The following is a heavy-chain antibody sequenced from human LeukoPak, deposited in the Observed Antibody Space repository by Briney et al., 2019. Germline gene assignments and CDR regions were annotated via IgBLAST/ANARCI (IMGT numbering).Heavy chain of an antibody. CDR3: ARDRIFGVVISDYYYGMDV. J-gene: IGHJ6*02. CDR1: GGTFSSYA. CDR2: IIPIFGTA. Sequence: GASVKVSCKASGGTFSSYAISWVRQAPGQGLEWMGGIIPIFGTANYAQKFQGRVTITADESTSTAYMELSSLRSEDTAVYYCARDRIFGVVISDYYYGMDVWGQGTTVTVSS. D-gene: IGHD3-3*02. V-gene: IGHV1-69*13.